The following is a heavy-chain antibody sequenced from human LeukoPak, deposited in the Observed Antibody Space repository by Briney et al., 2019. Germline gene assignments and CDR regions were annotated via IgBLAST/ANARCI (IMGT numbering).Heavy chain of an antibody. D-gene: IGHD2-2*01. J-gene: IGHJ4*02. Sequence: SVKVSCKASGYTFTGYYMYWVRQAPGQGLEWMGGIIPIFGTANYAQKFQDRVTITADESTSTAYMEPSSLRSEDTAIYYCASRLYCSNTRCRNFPFAYWGQGTLVTVSS. CDR3: ASRLYCSNTRCRNFPFAY. V-gene: IGHV1-69*13. CDR2: IIPIFGTA. CDR1: GYTFTGYY.